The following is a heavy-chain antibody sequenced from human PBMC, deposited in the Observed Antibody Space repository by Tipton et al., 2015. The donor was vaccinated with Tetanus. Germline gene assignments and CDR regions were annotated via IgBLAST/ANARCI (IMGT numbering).Heavy chain of an antibody. CDR3: ARWIAVTGTDFDF. J-gene: IGHJ4*02. CDR2: VFHSGTT. V-gene: IGHV4-39*01. D-gene: IGHD6-19*01. CDR1: GGSINRDTYY. Sequence: TLSLTCTVSGGSINRDTYYWVWIRQTPGKGLEWIGTVFHSGTTYYNPSLKSRVTISVDTSKNQFSLKLTSVTAADTAVYYCARWIAVTGTDFDFWGQGTLVTVSS.